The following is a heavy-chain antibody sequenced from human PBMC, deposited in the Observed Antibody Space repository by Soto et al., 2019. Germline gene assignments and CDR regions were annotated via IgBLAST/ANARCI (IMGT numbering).Heavy chain of an antibody. D-gene: IGHD5-18*01. CDR2: IIPIFGTA. Sequence: SVKVSCKASGGTFSSYAISWVRQAPGQGLEWMGGIIPIFGTANYAQKFQGRVTITADESTSTAYMELSSLRSEDTAVYYCASGAAMVPYYYYYGMYVWGQGTTVTVSS. CDR1: GGTFSSYA. V-gene: IGHV1-69*13. CDR3: ASGAAMVPYYYYYGMYV. J-gene: IGHJ6*02.